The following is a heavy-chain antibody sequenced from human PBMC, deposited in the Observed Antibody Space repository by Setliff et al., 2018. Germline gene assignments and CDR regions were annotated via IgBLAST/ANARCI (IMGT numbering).Heavy chain of an antibody. J-gene: IGHJ4*02. D-gene: IGHD6-13*01. CDR1: ALTFSSYW. Sequence: GGSLRLSCAASALTFSSYWMNWVRQAPGKGLEWVSVISSDSSSIYYADSVKGRFTISRDNSKNTLYLQMNSLRAEDTAIYYCAKCSSWHGHYPHFNYWGQGTLVTVS. CDR3: AKCSSWHGHYPHFNY. V-gene: IGHV3-23*03. CDR2: ISSDSSSI.